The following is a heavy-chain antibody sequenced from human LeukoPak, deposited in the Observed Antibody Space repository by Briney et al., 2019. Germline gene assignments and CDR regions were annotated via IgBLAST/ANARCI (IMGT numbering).Heavy chain of an antibody. J-gene: IGHJ6*03. CDR1: GYTFTRYY. V-gene: IGHV1-46*01. CDR3: ARADYSSTWSHDYYYMDV. CDR2: INPSGGST. D-gene: IGHD6-13*01. Sequence: ASVKVSCKASGYTFTRYYMHWVRQAPGQGLEWMGIINPSGGSTSYAQKFQGRVTMTRDMSTSTVYMELSSLRSEDTAVYYCARADYSSTWSHDYYYMDVWGKGTTVTVSS.